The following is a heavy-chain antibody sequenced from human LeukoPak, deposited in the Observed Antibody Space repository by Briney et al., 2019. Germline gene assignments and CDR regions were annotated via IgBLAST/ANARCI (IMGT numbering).Heavy chain of an antibody. Sequence: PGGSLRLSCAASGFTFSSYAMSWVRQAPGKGLEWASSMTGSGGSTYYADSVKGRLTISRDNSKNTLSLQMNSLRADDTAVYYCARGGPPRDAFDIWGQGTMVTVSS. CDR2: MTGSGGST. CDR1: GFTFSSYA. V-gene: IGHV3-23*01. J-gene: IGHJ3*02. D-gene: IGHD3-16*01. CDR3: ARGGPPRDAFDI.